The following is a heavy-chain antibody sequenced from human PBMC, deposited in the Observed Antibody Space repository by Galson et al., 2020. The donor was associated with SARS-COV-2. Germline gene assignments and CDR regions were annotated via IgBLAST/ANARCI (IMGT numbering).Heavy chain of an antibody. D-gene: IGHD2-2*01. CDR2: ISGSGGST. J-gene: IGHJ5*02. CDR1: GFTFSSYA. V-gene: IGHV3-23*01. CDR3: AKVPHDIVVVPAAMGGYNWFDP. Sequence: GGSLRLSCAASGFTFSSYAMSWVRQAPGKGLEWVSAISGSGGSTYYADSVKGRFTISRDNSKNTLYLQMNSLRAEDTAVYYCAKVPHDIVVVPAAMGGYNWFDPWGQGTLVTVSS.